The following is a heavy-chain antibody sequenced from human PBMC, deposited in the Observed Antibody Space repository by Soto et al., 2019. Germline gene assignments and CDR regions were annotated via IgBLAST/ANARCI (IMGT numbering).Heavy chain of an antibody. Sequence: GGSLRLSCAASGFTFSDYYMSWIRQAPGKGQEWVSYISSSGSTIYYADSVKGRFTISRDNAKNSLYLQMNSLRAEDTAVYYCARRNFDWLLGRVDYYYMDVWGKGTTVTVSS. CDR1: GFTFSDYY. CDR2: ISSSGSTI. CDR3: ARRNFDWLLGRVDYYYMDV. J-gene: IGHJ6*03. V-gene: IGHV3-11*01. D-gene: IGHD3-9*01.